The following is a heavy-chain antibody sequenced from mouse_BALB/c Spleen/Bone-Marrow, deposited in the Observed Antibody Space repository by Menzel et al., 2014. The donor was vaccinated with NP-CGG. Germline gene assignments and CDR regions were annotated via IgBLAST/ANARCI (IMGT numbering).Heavy chain of an antibody. Sequence: EVQVVESGGGLVKPGGSLKLSCAASRFTFSNYAMSWVRQTPEKRLEWVATISSGGSYTYYPDSVKGRFTISRDNAQNTRYLQMSSLRSEDTAMYFCARQENWALDYWGQGTTLTVSS. CDR2: ISSGGSYT. CDR3: ARQENWALDY. J-gene: IGHJ2*01. V-gene: IGHV5-9-3*01. CDR1: RFTFSNYA. D-gene: IGHD4-1*01.